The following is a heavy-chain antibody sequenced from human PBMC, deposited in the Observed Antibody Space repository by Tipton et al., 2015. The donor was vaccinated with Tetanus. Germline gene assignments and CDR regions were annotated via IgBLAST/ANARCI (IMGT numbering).Heavy chain of an antibody. Sequence: GLVKPSETLSLTCAVYGGSFSGSYWSWVRQPPGKGLEWIGEVHPRGSTNYNPSLKSRVTVSADPSQNQFSLKLTSVTAADTGVYYCARIHDFLSGHFDFWGPGTLVTVSS. D-gene: IGHD3-3*01. V-gene: IGHV4-34*01. CDR3: ARIHDFLSGHFDF. CDR1: GGSFSGSY. J-gene: IGHJ4*02. CDR2: VHPRGST.